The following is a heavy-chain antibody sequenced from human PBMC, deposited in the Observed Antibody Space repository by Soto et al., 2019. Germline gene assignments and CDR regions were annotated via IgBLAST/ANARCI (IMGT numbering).Heavy chain of an antibody. J-gene: IGHJ1*01. CDR3: ARDKFPAMVRGVNVGFQH. CDR1: GGSFSGYY. D-gene: IGHD3-10*01. Sequence: QVQLQQWGAGLLKPSETLSLTCAVYGGSFSGYYWSWIRQPPGKGLEWIGEINHSGSTNYNPSLKSRVTISVDTSKNQFSLKLRSVTAADTAVYYCARDKFPAMVRGVNVGFQHWGQGTLVTVSS. V-gene: IGHV4-34*01. CDR2: INHSGST.